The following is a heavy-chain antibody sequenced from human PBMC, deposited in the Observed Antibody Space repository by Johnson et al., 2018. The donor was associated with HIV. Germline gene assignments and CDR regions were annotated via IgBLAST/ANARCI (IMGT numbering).Heavy chain of an antibody. V-gene: IGHV3-30*18. CDR2: MSYDGSNE. Sequence: QVQLVESGGGVVPPGRSLRVSCGASGFSFSSYDMHWVRQAPGKGLEWVAVMSYDGSNEYYGDSVKGRFNISRDNSKNTLYLQMNSLRAEDTAVYYCAKVRRMDAFDIWGQGTMVTVSS. CDR3: AKVRRMDAFDI. J-gene: IGHJ3*02. CDR1: GFSFSSYD. D-gene: IGHD2/OR15-2a*01.